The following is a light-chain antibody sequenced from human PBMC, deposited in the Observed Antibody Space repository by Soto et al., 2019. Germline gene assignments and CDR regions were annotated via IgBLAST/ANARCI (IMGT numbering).Light chain of an antibody. CDR1: SSDVGGYNY. Sequence: QSALTQPASVSGSPGQSITISCTGTSSDVGGYNYVSWYRQHPDKAPQLMIYDVSNRPSGVSTRFSGSKSGNTASLTISGLQAEDEADYYCSSFASSSPPYVFGTGTKLTVL. CDR3: SSFASSSPPYV. J-gene: IGLJ1*01. CDR2: DVS. V-gene: IGLV2-14*03.